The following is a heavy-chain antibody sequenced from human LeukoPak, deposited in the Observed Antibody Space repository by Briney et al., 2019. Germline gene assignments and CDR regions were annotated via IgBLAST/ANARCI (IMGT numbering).Heavy chain of an antibody. CDR3: ARRAYCGGDCYSYYFDY. D-gene: IGHD2-21*02. Sequence: SETLSLTCTVSGGSISSSSYYWSWIRQPPGKGLEWIGEINHSGSTNYNPSLKSRVTISVDTSKNQFSLKLSSVTAADTAVYYCARRAYCGGDCYSYYFDYWGQGTLVTVSS. J-gene: IGHJ4*02. V-gene: IGHV4-39*07. CDR2: INHSGST. CDR1: GGSISSSSYY.